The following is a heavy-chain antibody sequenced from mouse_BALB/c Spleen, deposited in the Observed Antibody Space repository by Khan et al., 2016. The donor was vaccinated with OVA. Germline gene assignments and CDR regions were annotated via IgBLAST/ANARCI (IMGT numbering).Heavy chain of an antibody. CDR2: INTHSGVP. CDR3: ARGGAAFYRNDGGAMDY. Sequence: QIQLVQSGPELKKPGETVRISCKASGYTFTTAGMQWVQKMPGKGLKWIGWINTHSGVPKYAEAFRGRFAFSLETSASTGYLQITNLKNEDTATYFCARGGAAFYRNDGGAMDYWGQGTSVTVSS. J-gene: IGHJ4*01. D-gene: IGHD2-14*01. CDR1: GYTFTTAG. V-gene: IGHV9-4*02.